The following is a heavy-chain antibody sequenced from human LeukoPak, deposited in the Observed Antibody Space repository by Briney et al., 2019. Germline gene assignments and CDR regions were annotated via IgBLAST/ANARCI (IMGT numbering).Heavy chain of an antibody. J-gene: IGHJ4*02. CDR2: INLNNGNT. V-gene: IGHV1-18*01. CDR1: GYTFSSYG. Sequence: ASVKVSCKASGYTFSSYGISWVRQTPGQGLEWMGWINLNNGNTNYAQKFQGRVTMTTDTSTSTAYMELRSPRSDDTAVYYCARGGSGWWTFDYWGQGTLVTVSS. D-gene: IGHD6-19*01. CDR3: ARGGSGWWTFDY.